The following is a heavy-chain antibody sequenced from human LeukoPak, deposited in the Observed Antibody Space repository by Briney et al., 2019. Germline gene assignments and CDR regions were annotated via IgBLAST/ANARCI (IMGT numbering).Heavy chain of an antibody. V-gene: IGHV1-69*06. D-gene: IGHD3-16*01. J-gene: IGHJ4*02. Sequence: SVKVSCKASGGTFSSYAISWVRQAPGQGLEWMGGIIPIFGTANYAQKFQGRVTITADKSTSTAYMELSSLRSEDTAVYYCASSLTLGVGYFDYWGQGTLVTVSS. CDR2: IIPIFGTA. CDR3: ASSLTLGVGYFDY. CDR1: GGTFSSYA.